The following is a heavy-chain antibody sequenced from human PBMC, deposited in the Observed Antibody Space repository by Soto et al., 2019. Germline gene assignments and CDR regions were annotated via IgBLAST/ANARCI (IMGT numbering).Heavy chain of an antibody. CDR1: GYTFTGYY. CDR3: ARPDCSGGSCYSIRRYFQH. V-gene: IGHV1-2*02. J-gene: IGHJ1*01. CDR2: INPNSGGT. D-gene: IGHD2-15*01. Sequence: ASVKVSCKASGYTFTGYYMHWVRQAPGQGLEWMGWINPNSGGTNYSQKFQGRVTMTRDTSISTAYMELSRLRSDDTAVYYCARPDCSGGSCYSIRRYFQHWGQGTLVTVSS.